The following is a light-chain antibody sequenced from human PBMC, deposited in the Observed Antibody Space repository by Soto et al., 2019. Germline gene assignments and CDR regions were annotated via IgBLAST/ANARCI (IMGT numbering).Light chain of an antibody. Sequence: IPMTQSPSSLSASVGDRVTIPCRASQSISNHLNWYQQKPGKAPKLLIYAASTLQSGVPSRFRGSGSETDFTLTISSLQPEDFATYYCQQSYNSHTFGQGTKVDIK. J-gene: IGKJ2*01. CDR3: QQSYNSHT. V-gene: IGKV1-39*01. CDR1: QSISNH. CDR2: AAS.